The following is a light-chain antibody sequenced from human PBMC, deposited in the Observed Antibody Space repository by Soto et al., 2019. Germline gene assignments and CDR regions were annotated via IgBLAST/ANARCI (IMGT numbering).Light chain of an antibody. CDR3: QQYNSWPLT. Sequence: ERMMTQSAASLTMYTWERATLSCRASQSISSNLAWYQQKPGQAPRLLIYGASTRATGVPARFSGSGSGTEFTLSISSLQSEHFAVYYCQQYNSWPLTFGGRTNVDI. V-gene: IGKV3-15*01. CDR2: GAS. CDR1: QSISSN. J-gene: IGKJ4*01.